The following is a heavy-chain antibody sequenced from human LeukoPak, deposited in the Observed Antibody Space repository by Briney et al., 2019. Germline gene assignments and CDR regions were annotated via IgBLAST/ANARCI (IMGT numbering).Heavy chain of an antibody. J-gene: IGHJ6*03. CDR2: IYTSGST. CDR3: ARLIYDFWSGYYIYYMDV. Sequence: PSETLSLTCTVSGGSISSYYWSWIRQPPGKGQEWIGYIYTSGSTNYNPSLKSRVTISVDTSKNQFSLKLSSVTAADTAVYYCARLIYDFWSGYYIYYMDVWGKGTTVTVSS. D-gene: IGHD3-3*01. V-gene: IGHV4-4*09. CDR1: GGSISSYY.